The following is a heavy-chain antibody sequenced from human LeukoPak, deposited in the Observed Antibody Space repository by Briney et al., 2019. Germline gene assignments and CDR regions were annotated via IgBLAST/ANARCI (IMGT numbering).Heavy chain of an antibody. CDR2: IRQDGSDK. V-gene: IGHV3-7*01. CDR3: AELGITMIGGV. J-gene: IGHJ6*04. Sequence: GGSLRLSCAASGFTFNSHWMTWVRQAPGKGLEWVANIRQDGSDKYYVDSVKGRFTISRDNAKNSLYLQMNSLRAEDTAVYYCAELGITMIGGVWGKGTTVTISS. CDR1: GFTFNSHW. D-gene: IGHD3-10*02.